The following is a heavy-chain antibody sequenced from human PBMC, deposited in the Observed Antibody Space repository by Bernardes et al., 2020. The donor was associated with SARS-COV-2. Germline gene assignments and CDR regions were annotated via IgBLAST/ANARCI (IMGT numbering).Heavy chain of an antibody. CDR2: IIRNGRSK. Sequence: GGSLRLSCLASRFNFNAHGMNWVRQAPGKGLEWLSSIIRNGRSKGYASSVEGRFTISRDNAKNSLYLQMNSLTGEDTAVYYCARVDYDTSGYPDYWRQGTLVTVSS. V-gene: IGHV3-20*04. CDR3: ARVDYDTSGYPDY. CDR1: RFNFNAHG. J-gene: IGHJ4*02. D-gene: IGHD3-22*01.